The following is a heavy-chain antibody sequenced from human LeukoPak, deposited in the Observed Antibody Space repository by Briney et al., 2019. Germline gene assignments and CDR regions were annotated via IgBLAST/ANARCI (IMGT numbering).Heavy chain of an antibody. V-gene: IGHV4-59*08. D-gene: IGHD3-3*01. CDR2: IYYSGST. CDR1: GGSISSYY. Sequence: TSETLSLTCTVSGGSISSYYWSWIRQPPGKGLEWIGYIYYSGSTNYNPSLKSRVTISVDTSKNQFSLKLSSVTAADTAVYYCARQEGTVLRFLEWLQGDAFDIWGQGTMVTVSS. J-gene: IGHJ3*02. CDR3: ARQEGTVLRFLEWLQGDAFDI.